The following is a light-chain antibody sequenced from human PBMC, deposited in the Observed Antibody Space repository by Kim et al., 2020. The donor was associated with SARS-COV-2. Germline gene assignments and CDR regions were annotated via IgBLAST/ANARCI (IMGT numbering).Light chain of an antibody. CDR3: QQRSDGGGV. Sequence: LSPGERTALSCGAIQGVSSYLAWYQQKPGQAPRLLMYEASNRATGIPAGFSGSGSGTNFTLTISSLEPEDFAVYYCQQRSDGGGVFGPGTKVDIK. CDR2: EAS. CDR1: QGVSSY. V-gene: IGKV3-11*01. J-gene: IGKJ3*01.